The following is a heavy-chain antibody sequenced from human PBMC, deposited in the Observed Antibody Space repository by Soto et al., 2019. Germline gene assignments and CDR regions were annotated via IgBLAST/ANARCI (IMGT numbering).Heavy chain of an antibody. J-gene: IGHJ3*02. V-gene: IGHV3-9*01. CDR1: GFTFDEYA. CDR3: AKAARYCSSTSCPNDAFAI. CDR2: ISWNSGSI. Sequence: EVQLVESGGGLVQPGRSLRLSCAASGFTFDEYAMHWVRQAPGKGLEWVSGISWNSGSIGYADSVKGRFTISRDNAKNSLYLQMNSLRAEDTALYYCAKAARYCSSTSCPNDAFAIWGHGTMVTVSS. D-gene: IGHD2-2*01.